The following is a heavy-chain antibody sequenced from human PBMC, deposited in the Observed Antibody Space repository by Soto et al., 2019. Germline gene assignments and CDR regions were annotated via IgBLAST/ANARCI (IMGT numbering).Heavy chain of an antibody. D-gene: IGHD2-21*01. Sequence: EVQLLESGGGLIQPGGSLRLSCEASGFTFSNYGMTWVRLSPGKGLEWVSTISGSGGRTFYADPVKGRFTISRDNSKNTLYLQMKSLRAEDTAVYYCAKEMIASTLADLFDYWGQGTLVTVSS. CDR3: AKEMIASTLADLFDY. CDR1: GFTFSNYG. V-gene: IGHV3-23*01. CDR2: ISGSGGRT. J-gene: IGHJ4*02.